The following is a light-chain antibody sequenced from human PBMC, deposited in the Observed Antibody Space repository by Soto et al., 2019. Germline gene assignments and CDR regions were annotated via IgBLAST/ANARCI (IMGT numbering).Light chain of an antibody. CDR1: SSDVGGYNY. Sequence: QSALTQPRSVSGSPGQSVTISCTGTSSDVGGYNYVSWYQQYPGKAPKLMIYDVTDRPWGVSNRFSGSKSGNTASLTISGLQAEDEADYYCSSYTHTSTPSCVFGTGTKLTVL. CDR3: SSYTHTSTPSCV. V-gene: IGLV2-14*03. CDR2: DVT. J-gene: IGLJ1*01.